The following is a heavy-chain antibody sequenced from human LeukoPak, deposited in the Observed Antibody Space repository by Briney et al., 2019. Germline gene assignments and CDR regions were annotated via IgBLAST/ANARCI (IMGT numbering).Heavy chain of an antibody. CDR3: ASWYYGSGREGTSGLN. V-gene: IGHV3-30*04. D-gene: IGHD3-10*01. Sequence: GGSLRLSCAASGFPFRSYAMHWVRQAPGKGLAWVAVISYDGSNKYYADSVKGRFTISRDNSKNTLYLQMNSLRAEDTAVYYCASWYYGSGREGTSGLNWGQGTLVTVSS. J-gene: IGHJ4*02. CDR1: GFPFRSYA. CDR2: ISYDGSNK.